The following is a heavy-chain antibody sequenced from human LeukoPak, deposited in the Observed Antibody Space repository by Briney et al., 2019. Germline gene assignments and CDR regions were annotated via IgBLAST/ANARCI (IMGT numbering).Heavy chain of an antibody. CDR3: ATWGRTWEVDP. CDR1: GYSMSSGNY. CDR2: MYHSGSA. Sequence: SETLPLTCAVSGYSMSSGNYWGWIRQPPGKGLEWIGSMYHSGSAYYNPSLKSRVVISVDTSKKQFSLRLNSVTAADTAVYYCATWGRTWEVDPWGQGILVTVSS. V-gene: IGHV4-38-2*01. D-gene: IGHD7-27*01. J-gene: IGHJ5*02.